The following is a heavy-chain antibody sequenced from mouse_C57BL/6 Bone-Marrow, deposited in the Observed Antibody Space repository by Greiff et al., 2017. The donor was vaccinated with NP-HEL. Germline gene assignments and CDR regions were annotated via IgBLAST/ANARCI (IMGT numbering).Heavy chain of an antibody. CDR2: INPNYGTT. CDR1: GYSFTDYN. J-gene: IGHJ2*01. Sequence: EVQVVESGPELVKPGASVKISCKASGYSFTDYNMNWVKQSNGKSLEWIGVINPNYGTTSYNQKFKGKATLTVDQSSSTAYMQLNSLTSEDSAVYYCARGAYGTTVRDFDYWGQGTTLTVSS. CDR3: ARGAYGTTVRDFDY. D-gene: IGHD1-1*01. V-gene: IGHV1-39*01.